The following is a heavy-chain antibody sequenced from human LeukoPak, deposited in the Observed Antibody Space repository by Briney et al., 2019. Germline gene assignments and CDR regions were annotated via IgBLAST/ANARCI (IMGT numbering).Heavy chain of an antibody. CDR2: ISSSSSYI. CDR1: GFTFNSYS. CDR3: ARRSVTLDQGIDY. Sequence: GGSLRLSCAASGFTFNSYSMNWVRQAPGEGLEWVSSISSSSSYIYYADSVKGRFTISRGNAKNSLYLQMNSLRAEDTAVYYCARRSVTLDQGIDYWGQGTLVTVSS. J-gene: IGHJ4*02. D-gene: IGHD4-23*01. V-gene: IGHV3-21*01.